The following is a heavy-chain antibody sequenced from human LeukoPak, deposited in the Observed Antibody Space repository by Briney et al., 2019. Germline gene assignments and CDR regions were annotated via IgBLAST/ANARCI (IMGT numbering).Heavy chain of an antibody. Sequence: QPGGSLRLSCAASGFTFSSYGMHWVRQAPGKGLEWVAVISYDGSNKYYADSVKGRFTISRDNSKNTLYLQMNSLRAEDTAVYYCAKESYYDSSGYYTDYWGQGTLVTVSS. D-gene: IGHD3-22*01. V-gene: IGHV3-30*18. J-gene: IGHJ4*02. CDR1: GFTFSSYG. CDR3: AKESYYDSSGYYTDY. CDR2: ISYDGSNK.